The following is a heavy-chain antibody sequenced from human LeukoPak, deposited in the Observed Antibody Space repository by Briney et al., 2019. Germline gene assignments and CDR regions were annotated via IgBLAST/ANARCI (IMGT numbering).Heavy chain of an antibody. CDR1: GGSLSSYY. V-gene: IGHV4-4*07. D-gene: IGHD2-8*01. Sequence: SETLSLTCTVSGGSLSSYYWSWIPQPPGKGLEWIGRIYTIVSTNYNPSLKSRVTPSLDTSKNHISLKLSALPPPPPPVYYCARDQSALNFDYWGQGTLVTVSS. J-gene: IGHJ4*02. CDR2: IYTIVST. CDR3: ARDQSALNFDY.